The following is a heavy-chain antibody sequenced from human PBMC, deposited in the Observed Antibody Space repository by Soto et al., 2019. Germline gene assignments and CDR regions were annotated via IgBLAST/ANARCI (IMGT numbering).Heavy chain of an antibody. D-gene: IGHD3-9*01. V-gene: IGHV3-33*01. Sequence: GGSLRLSCAASGFTFSSYGMHWVRQAPGKGLEWVAVIWYDGSNKYYADSVKGRFTISRDNSKNTLYLQMNSLRAEDTAVYYCARAQYDILTGYPDAFDIWGQGTMVTVSS. CDR2: IWYDGSNK. CDR3: ARAQYDILTGYPDAFDI. J-gene: IGHJ3*02. CDR1: GFTFSSYG.